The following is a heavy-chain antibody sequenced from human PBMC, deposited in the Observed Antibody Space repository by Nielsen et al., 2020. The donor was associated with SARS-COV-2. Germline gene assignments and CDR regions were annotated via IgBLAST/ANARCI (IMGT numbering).Heavy chain of an antibody. CDR3: AISSRLSFDDGDYYPDSFHF. Sequence: SETLSLTCTVSGGSIVSSGFYWGWIRQSPGQGLEWIGSFSHSGKMYYNPSLKSRVIISIDRAKNQFSLRVNSVTAADTAKYYCAISSRLSFDDGDYYPDSFHFWGQGTMVTVSS. D-gene: IGHD3-22*01. J-gene: IGHJ3*01. CDR2: FSHSGKM. CDR1: GGSIVSSGFY. V-gene: IGHV4-39*07.